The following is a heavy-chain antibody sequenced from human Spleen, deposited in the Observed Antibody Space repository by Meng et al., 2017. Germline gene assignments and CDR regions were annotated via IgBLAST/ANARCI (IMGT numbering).Heavy chain of an antibody. CDR1: GYTFTSYA. CDR2: INAGNGNT. CDR3: ARSIVVVHEVDY. J-gene: IGHJ4*02. Sequence: ASVKVSCKASGYTFTSYAMHWVRQAPGQRLEWMGWINAGNGNTKYSQKFQGRVTITRDTSASTAYMELSSLRSEDTAVYYCARSIVVVHEVDYWGQGTLVTVSS. D-gene: IGHD3-22*01. V-gene: IGHV1-3*01.